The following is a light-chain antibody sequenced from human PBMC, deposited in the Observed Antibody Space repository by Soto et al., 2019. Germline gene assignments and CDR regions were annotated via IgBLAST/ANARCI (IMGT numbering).Light chain of an antibody. V-gene: IGKV3-20*01. CDR1: QSVSSSY. Sequence: EIVLTQSPGTLSLSPGERATLSCRASQSVSSSYLAWYQQKPGQAPRLLISGASSRATGIPDRFSGSGSGTDVPLNISRLEPEDLAVYYCQQYGSTFGGGTKVEIK. CDR3: QQYGST. J-gene: IGKJ4*01. CDR2: GAS.